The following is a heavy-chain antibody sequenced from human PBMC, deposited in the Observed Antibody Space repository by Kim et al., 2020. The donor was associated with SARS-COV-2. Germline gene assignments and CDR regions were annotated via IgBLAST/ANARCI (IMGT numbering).Heavy chain of an antibody. CDR3: ASPGIAAAALLRYYYGMDV. D-gene: IGHD6-13*01. CDR1: GFTVSSNY. V-gene: IGHV3-53*01. CDR2: IYSGGST. Sequence: GGSLRLSCAASGFTVSSNYMSWVRQAPGKGLEWVSVIYSGGSTYYADSVKGRFTISRDNSKNTLYLQMNSLRAEDTAVYYCASPGIAAAALLRYYYGMDVWGQGTTVTVSS. J-gene: IGHJ6*02.